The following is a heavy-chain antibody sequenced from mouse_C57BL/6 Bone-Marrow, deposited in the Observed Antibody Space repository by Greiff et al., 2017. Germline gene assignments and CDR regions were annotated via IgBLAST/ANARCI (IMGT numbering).Heavy chain of an antibody. CDR3: TRDLVLGRYYYAMDY. J-gene: IGHJ4*01. Sequence: QVQLQQSGAELVRPGASVTLSCKASGYTFTDYEMHWVKQTPVHGLEWIGVIDPETGGTDDNQKFKGKAILTADKSSSTSYMELRSLTSEDSAVYYCTRDLVLGRYYYAMDYWGQGTSVTVSS. V-gene: IGHV1-15*01. D-gene: IGHD2-10*02. CDR1: GYTFTDYE. CDR2: IDPETGGT.